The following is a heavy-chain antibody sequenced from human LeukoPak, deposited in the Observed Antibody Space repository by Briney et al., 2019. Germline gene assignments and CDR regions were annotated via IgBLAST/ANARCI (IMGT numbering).Heavy chain of an antibody. CDR2: INPNSGGT. J-gene: IGHJ4*02. V-gene: IGHV1-2*02. CDR3: AKGGSRITMIVARWGYYFDY. Sequence: ASVKVSCKASGYTFTGYYMHWVRQAPGQGLEWMGWINPNSGGTNYAQKFQGRVTMTRDTSISTAYMELSRLRSDDTAVYYCAKGGSRITMIVARWGYYFDYWGQGTLVTVSS. D-gene: IGHD3-22*01. CDR1: GYTFTGYY.